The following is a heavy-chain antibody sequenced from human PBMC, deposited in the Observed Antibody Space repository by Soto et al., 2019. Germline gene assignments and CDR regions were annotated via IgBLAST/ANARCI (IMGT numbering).Heavy chain of an antibody. CDR3: AKDSKPRPRFDY. CDR1: GFTFSSYA. V-gene: IGHV3-23*01. J-gene: IGHJ4*02. CDR2: ISGSGGST. Sequence: LSLTCAASGFTFSSYAMSWVRQAPGKGLEWVSAISGSGGSTYYADSVKGRFTISRDNSKNTLYLQMNSLRAEDTAVYYCAKDSKPRPRFDYWGQGTLVTVSS.